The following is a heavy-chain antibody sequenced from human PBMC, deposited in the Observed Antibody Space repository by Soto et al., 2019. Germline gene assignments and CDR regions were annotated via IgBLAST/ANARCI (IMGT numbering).Heavy chain of an antibody. D-gene: IGHD3-9*01. CDR3: ARVDILTGYSAVYYYYGMDV. CDR1: GGSISSSNW. Sequence: SETLSLTCAVSGGSISSSNWWSWVRQPPGKELEWIGEIYHSGSTNYNPSLKSRVTISVDKSKNQFSLKLSSVTAADTAVYYCARVDILTGYSAVYYYYGMDVWGQGTTVTVSS. V-gene: IGHV4-4*02. CDR2: IYHSGST. J-gene: IGHJ6*02.